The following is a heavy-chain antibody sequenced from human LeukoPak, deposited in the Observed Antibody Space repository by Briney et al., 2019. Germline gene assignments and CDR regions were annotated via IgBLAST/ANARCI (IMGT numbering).Heavy chain of an antibody. CDR1: GYTFSRYG. V-gene: IGHV1-18*01. D-gene: IGHD1-7*01. CDR2: ITAYDGNT. J-gene: IGHJ3*02. Sequence: RASVKVSCKASGYTFSRYGITWVRQAPGRGLEWMGWITAYDGNTNFAQNFQARVTMTTDTSTNTAYMELRSLRSDDTAVYYCARQSFIAGDNWNYVLNGDDALDIWGQGTMVTVSS. CDR3: ARQSFIAGDNWNYVLNGDDALDI.